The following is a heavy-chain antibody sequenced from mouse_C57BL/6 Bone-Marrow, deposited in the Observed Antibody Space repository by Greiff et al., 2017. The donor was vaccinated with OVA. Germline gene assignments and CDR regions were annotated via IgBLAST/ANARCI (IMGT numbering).Heavy chain of an antibody. CDR1: GYAFTNYL. CDR3: ARRGYYSNYNYFYY. V-gene: IGHV1-54*01. Sequence: QVQLQQSGAELVRPGTSVKVSCKASGYAFTNYLIEWVKQRPGQGLEWIGVINPGSGGTNYNEKFKGKATLTADKSSSTAYMQLSSLTSEDSAVYFCARRGYYSNYNYFYYWGQGTTLTVSS. D-gene: IGHD2-5*01. CDR2: INPGSGGT. J-gene: IGHJ2*01.